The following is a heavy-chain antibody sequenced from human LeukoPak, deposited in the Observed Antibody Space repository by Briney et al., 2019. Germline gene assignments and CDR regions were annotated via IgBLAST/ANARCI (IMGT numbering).Heavy chain of an antibody. CDR2: ISAYNGNT. D-gene: IGHD3-10*01. CDR1: GYTFTSYG. V-gene: IGHV1-18*01. J-gene: IGHJ4*02. CDR3: AKAPLLWFGELLYIEY. Sequence: ASVKVSCKASGYTFTSYGISWVRQAPGQGLEWMGWISAYNGNTNYAQKLQGRVTMTTDTFTSTAYMELRSLRYDDTAVYYCAKAPLLWFGELLYIEYWGQGTLVTVSS.